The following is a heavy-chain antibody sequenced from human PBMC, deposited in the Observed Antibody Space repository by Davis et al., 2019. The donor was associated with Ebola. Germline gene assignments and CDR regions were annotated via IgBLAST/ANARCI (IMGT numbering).Heavy chain of an antibody. Sequence: MPSETLSLTCSVSDGSISTYYWSWIRQPPGKGLEWIGDINYSGSTNYNPSLKSRVSMSIDTSKNQFSLKLSSVTAADTAVYYCARKRQGGEWHFDSWGQGTLVTVSS. CDR2: INYSGST. J-gene: IGHJ4*02. CDR1: DGSISTYY. D-gene: IGHD3-16*01. V-gene: IGHV4-59*01. CDR3: ARKRQGGEWHFDS.